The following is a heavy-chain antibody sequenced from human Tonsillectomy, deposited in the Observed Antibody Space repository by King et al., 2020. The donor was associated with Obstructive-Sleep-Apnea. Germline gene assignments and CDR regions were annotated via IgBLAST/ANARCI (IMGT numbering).Heavy chain of an antibody. Sequence: VQLVESGGGLVQPGGSLRLSCAASGFTFSSYWMSWVRQVPGKGLEWVANIKQDGSEKYYVDSVKGRFTISRDNAKNSLYLQMNSLRAEDTAVYYCAREWYSSSWYGDYYYGMDVWGQGTTVTVSS. J-gene: IGHJ6*02. CDR1: GFTFSSYW. V-gene: IGHV3-7*01. CDR3: AREWYSSSWYGDYYYGMDV. CDR2: IKQDGSEK. D-gene: IGHD6-13*01.